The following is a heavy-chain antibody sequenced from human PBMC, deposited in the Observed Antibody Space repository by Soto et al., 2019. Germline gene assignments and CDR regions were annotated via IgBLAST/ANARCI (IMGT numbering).Heavy chain of an antibody. CDR1: GVTFCSSA. CDR2: IVVGSRNT. J-gene: IGHJ4*02. D-gene: IGHD3-9*01. Sequence: SGQVYCKGSGVTFCSSAIQWVGQAGGQQREWIGEIVVGSRNTNYAQKFQERVTITRDMSTSTAYMELSSLRSEDTAVYYCAAVPTEGLRYFDWLPRDWGQGTLLTVFS. V-gene: IGHV1-58*02. CDR3: AAVPTEGLRYFDWLPRD.